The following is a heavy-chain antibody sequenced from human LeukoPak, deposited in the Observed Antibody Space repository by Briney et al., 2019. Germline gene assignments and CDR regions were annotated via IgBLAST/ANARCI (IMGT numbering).Heavy chain of an antibody. Sequence: SETLSLTCTVSGGSISSSSYYWGWLRRPPGKGLEWIGCIYYSGSTYYNPSLKSRVTISVDTSKNQFSLKLSSVTAADTAVYYCAREGDYRVDYWGQGTLVTVSS. J-gene: IGHJ4*02. CDR3: AREGDYRVDY. CDR1: GGSISSSSYY. CDR2: IYYSGST. V-gene: IGHV4-39*07. D-gene: IGHD4-11*01.